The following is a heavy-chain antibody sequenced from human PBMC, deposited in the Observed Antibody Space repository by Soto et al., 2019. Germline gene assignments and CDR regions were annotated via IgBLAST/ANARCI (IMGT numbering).Heavy chain of an antibody. CDR3: ARGLVPAAIVGGWFDP. J-gene: IGHJ5*02. CDR1: GGTFSSYA. D-gene: IGHD2-2*01. V-gene: IGHV1-69*01. CDR2: IIPIFGTA. Sequence: QVQLVQSGAEVKKPGSSVKVSCKASGGTFSSYAISWARQAPGQGLEWMGGIIPIFGTANYAQKFQGRVKITADESTSTAYMELSRLRSEDTAVYYCARGLVPAAIVGGWFDPWGQGTLVTVSS.